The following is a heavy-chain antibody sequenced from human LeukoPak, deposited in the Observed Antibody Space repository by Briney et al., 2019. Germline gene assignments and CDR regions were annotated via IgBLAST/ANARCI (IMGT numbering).Heavy chain of an antibody. CDR3: ARGRSPGTSMEYYYYMDV. D-gene: IGHD1-1*01. V-gene: IGHV1-8*03. CDR2: MNPNSGTT. CDR1: GYTFTNYD. Sequence: ASVNVSFKASGYTFTNYDINGVRQATGQGREGMGWMNPNSGTTGYAQKFLGRVTITRNTSISTTYMELSSLRSEDTAVYYCARGRSPGTSMEYYYYMDVWGKGTTVTVSS. J-gene: IGHJ6*03.